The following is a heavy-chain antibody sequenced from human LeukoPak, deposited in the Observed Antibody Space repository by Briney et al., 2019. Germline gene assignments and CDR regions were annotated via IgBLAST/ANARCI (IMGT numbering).Heavy chain of an antibody. CDR1: GYTFTSYW. V-gene: IGHV5-51*03. D-gene: IGHD2-15*01. Sequence: PGESLKTSCKGSGYTFTSYWIGWVRQMPGKGLEWMGIIYPGDSDTSSSPSFQGQVTNSADKSISTAYLQWSSLQGSDTAVYYCATYSGGTGYCSGGSCYPDAFDIWGQGTMVTVSS. CDR3: ATYSGGTGYCSGGSCYPDAFDI. J-gene: IGHJ3*02. CDR2: IYPGDSDT.